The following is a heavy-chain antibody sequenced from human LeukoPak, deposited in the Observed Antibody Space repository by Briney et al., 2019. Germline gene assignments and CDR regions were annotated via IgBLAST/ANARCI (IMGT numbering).Heavy chain of an antibody. D-gene: IGHD6-19*01. CDR3: AKRAVAGTSRRGFFDY. V-gene: IGHV3-23*01. J-gene: IGHJ4*02. CDR2: ISGSGGST. CDR1: GFTFSSYA. Sequence: PGGSLRLSCAASGFTFSSYAMSWVRQAPGKGLEWVSAISGSGGSTYYADSVKGRLTISRDNSKNTLYLQMNSLRAEDTAVYYCAKRAVAGTSRRGFFDYWGQGTLVTVSS.